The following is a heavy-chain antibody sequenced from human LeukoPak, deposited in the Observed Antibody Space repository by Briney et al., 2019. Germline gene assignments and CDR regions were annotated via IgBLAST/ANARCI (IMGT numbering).Heavy chain of an antibody. J-gene: IGHJ2*01. CDR1: GFTFSSYD. CDR3: ARAPVSHWYFDL. V-gene: IGHV3-13*01. CDR2: IGTAGDT. Sequence: GGSLRLSCAASGFTFSSYDMHWVRQATGKGLEWVSAIGTAGDTYYPGSVKGRFTISRENAKNSLYLQMNSPRAGDTAVYYCARAPVSHWYFDLWGRGTLVTVSS.